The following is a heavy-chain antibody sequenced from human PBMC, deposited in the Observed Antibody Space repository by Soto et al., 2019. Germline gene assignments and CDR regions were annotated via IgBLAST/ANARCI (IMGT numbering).Heavy chain of an antibody. CDR1: GFTFSSYS. J-gene: IGHJ6*02. CDR2: ISSSSSYI. D-gene: IGHD6-13*01. CDR3: ARGGGSSWIFHV. V-gene: IGHV3-21*01. Sequence: EVQLVESGGGLVKPGGSLRLSCAASGFTFSSYSMNWVRQAPGKGLEWVSSISSSSSYIYYADSVKGRFTISRDNAKNPLYLQMNSLRAEDTAVYYCARGGGSSWIFHVWGQGTTVTVSS.